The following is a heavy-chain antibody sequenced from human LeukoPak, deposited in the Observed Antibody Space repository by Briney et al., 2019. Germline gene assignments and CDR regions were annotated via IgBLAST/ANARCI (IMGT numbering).Heavy chain of an antibody. V-gene: IGHV5-51*01. CDR2: IYPGDSDT. J-gene: IGHJ5*02. D-gene: IGHD3-22*01. Sequence: RGESLKTSCKGSGNSFTSYWLGWVRQMPGKGLEWMGIIYPGDSDTRYSPSFQGQVTISADKSISTAYLQWSSLKASDTAMYYCARRRSSGSQNWFDPWGQGTLVTVSS. CDR3: ARRRSSGSQNWFDP. CDR1: GNSFTSYW.